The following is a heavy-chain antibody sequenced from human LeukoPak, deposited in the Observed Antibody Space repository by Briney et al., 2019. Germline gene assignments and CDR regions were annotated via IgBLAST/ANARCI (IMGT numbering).Heavy chain of an antibody. D-gene: IGHD3-10*01. CDR3: ATRYASGPIADY. V-gene: IGHV3-9*01. J-gene: IGHJ4*02. Sequence: GGSLRLSCAASGFSFDDFAMHWVRRAPGKGLEWVSGITWNGGTIDYADSVKGRFTISRDNAKNSLYLQMNSLRAEDTALYYCATRYASGPIADYWGQGILVTVSS. CDR2: ITWNGGTI. CDR1: GFSFDDFA.